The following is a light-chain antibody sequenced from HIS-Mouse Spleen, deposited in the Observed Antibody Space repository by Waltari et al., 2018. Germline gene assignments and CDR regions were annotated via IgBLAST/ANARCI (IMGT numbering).Light chain of an antibody. V-gene: IGLV2-8*01. CDR2: EVS. J-gene: IGLJ1*01. Sequence: QSALTQPPYASGPPGQSVTISCTGTSSDVGGYNHVPWYQQHPGKAPKLMIYEVSKRPSGVPDRVSGSKSGNTASLTVSGLQAEDEADYYCSSYAGSNNLVFGTGTKVTVL. CDR3: SSYAGSNNLV. CDR1: SSDVGGYNH.